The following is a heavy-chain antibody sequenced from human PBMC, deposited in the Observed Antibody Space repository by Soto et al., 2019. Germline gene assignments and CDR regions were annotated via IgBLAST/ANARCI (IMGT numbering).Heavy chain of an antibody. V-gene: IGHV3-11*01. CDR2: ISSSGNTI. D-gene: IGHD3-22*01. CDR1: GFTFSDYY. CDR3: AKMMSENYYDPVFS. Sequence: QVQLVESGGGLVQTSGSLRIACVASGFTFSDYYMSWVRQAPGKGLEWVSYISSSGNTIYYADSVKGRFTISRDNAKNSVDLQMNSLRAEDTALYFCAKMMSENYYDPVFSWGQGTLVTVSS. J-gene: IGHJ4*02.